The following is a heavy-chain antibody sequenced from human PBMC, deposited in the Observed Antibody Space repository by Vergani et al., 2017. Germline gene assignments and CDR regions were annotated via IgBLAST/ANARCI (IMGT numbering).Heavy chain of an antibody. V-gene: IGHV4-39*01. CDR2: IYYSGST. D-gene: IGHD6-6*01. CDR1: SDSFSSSSYY. Sequence: QLQLQESGPGLVKPSETLSLTCTVSSDSFSSSSYYWGWIRQPPGKGLEWIGSIYYSGSTYYNPSLKSRVTISVDTSKNQFSLKLSSVTAADTAVYYCAXHRPGYSSSSGYWYFDLWGRGTLVTVSS. CDR3: AXHRPGYSSSSGYWYFDL. J-gene: IGHJ2*01.